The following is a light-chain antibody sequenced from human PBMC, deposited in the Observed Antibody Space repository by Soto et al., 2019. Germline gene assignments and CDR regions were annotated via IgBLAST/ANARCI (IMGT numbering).Light chain of an antibody. Sequence: QSALTQPASVSGSPGQSITISCTGTSSDVGGYKYVSWYQQHPGKAPKLMIYDVSNRPSGVYNRFSGSKYGNTASLTISGLQAEGEAGYYCSSYTSSSTVVFGGGTKLTVL. CDR3: SSYTSSSTVV. V-gene: IGLV2-14*01. CDR1: SSDVGGYKY. J-gene: IGLJ3*02. CDR2: DVS.